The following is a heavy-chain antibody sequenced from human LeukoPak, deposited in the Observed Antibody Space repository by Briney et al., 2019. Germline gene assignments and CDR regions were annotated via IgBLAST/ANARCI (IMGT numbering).Heavy chain of an antibody. CDR1: GGSISSGDYY. CDR2: IYYSGST. CDR3: ARDGGSYI. D-gene: IGHD2-15*01. V-gene: IGHV4-30-4*08. J-gene: IGHJ3*02. Sequence: SQTLSLTCTVSGGSISSGDYYWSSIRQPPGKGLDWIGYIYYSGSTYYNPSLKSRVTISVDTSKNQFCLKLSSVAAADTAVYYCARDGGSYIWGQGTMVTVSS.